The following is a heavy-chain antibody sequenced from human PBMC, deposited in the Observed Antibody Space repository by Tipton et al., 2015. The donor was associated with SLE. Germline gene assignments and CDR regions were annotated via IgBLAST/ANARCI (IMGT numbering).Heavy chain of an antibody. D-gene: IGHD2-21*02. V-gene: IGHV4-38-2*01. CDR3: APRGGVTDETNMGFDP. CDR2: ISHTDPT. Sequence: TLSLTCVVSGYSISSGYFWSWIRQPPGRGLEWIGSISHTDPTYYNPSLKSRITMSVDTSTNQFSLKLTSVTAADTAVYFCAPRGGVTDETNMGFDPWGQGTLVTVSS. CDR1: GYSISSGYF. J-gene: IGHJ5*02.